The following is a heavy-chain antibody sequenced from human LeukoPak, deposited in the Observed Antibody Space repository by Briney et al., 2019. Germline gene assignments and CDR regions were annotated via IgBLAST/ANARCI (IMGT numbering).Heavy chain of an antibody. CDR3: ARRGGSSSTDWFDP. CDR2: IYYTGST. J-gene: IGHJ5*02. V-gene: IGHV4-59*08. Sequence: PSETLSLTCTVSGGSISDYYWSWIRQSPGKGLEWIGYIYYTGSTNSNPSLKSRVTISVDTSKNQLSLRLSSVTAADTAVYYCARRGGSSSTDWFDPWGQGTLVTVSS. D-gene: IGHD6-6*01. CDR1: GGSISDYY.